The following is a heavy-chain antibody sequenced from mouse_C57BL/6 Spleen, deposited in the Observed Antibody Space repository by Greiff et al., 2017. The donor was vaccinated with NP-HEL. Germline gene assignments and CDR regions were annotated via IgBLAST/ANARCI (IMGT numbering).Heavy chain of an antibody. Sequence: VKLMESGAELVRPGASVTLSCKASGYTFTDYEMHWVKQTPVHGLEWIGAIDPETGGTAYNQKFKGKAILTADKSSSTAYMELRSLTSEDSAVYYCTRGGSTVVAPYAMDYWGQGTSVTVSS. CDR3: TRGGSTVVAPYAMDY. CDR1: GYTFTDYE. V-gene: IGHV1-15*01. CDR2: IDPETGGT. D-gene: IGHD1-1*01. J-gene: IGHJ4*01.